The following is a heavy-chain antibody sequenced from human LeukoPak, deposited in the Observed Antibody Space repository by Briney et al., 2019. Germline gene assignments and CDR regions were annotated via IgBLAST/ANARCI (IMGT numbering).Heavy chain of an antibody. Sequence: ASVKVSCKASGGTFSSYTISWVRQAPGQGLEWMGRIIPILGIANYAQKFQGRVTITADKSTSTAYMELSSLRSEDTAVYYCVVGEDYGFWSGYYFDYWGQGTLVTVSS. D-gene: IGHD3-3*01. CDR2: IIPILGIA. V-gene: IGHV1-69*02. CDR3: VVGEDYGFWSGYYFDY. CDR1: GGTFSSYT. J-gene: IGHJ4*02.